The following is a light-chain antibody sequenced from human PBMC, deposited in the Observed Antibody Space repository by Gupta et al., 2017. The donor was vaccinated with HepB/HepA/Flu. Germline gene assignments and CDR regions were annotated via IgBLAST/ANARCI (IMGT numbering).Light chain of an antibody. J-gene: IGKJ2*01. CDR1: QSVSSY. V-gene: IGKV3-11*01. CDR2: DAS. Sequence: EMVLTQSQATLSSSPGERATLSCRASQSVSSYLAWYQQKPGQAPRLLIYDASNRATGIPARFSGSGSGTDFTLTISSLEPEDVAVYYCQQRSNWPPYTFGQGTKLEIK. CDR3: QQRSNWPPYT.